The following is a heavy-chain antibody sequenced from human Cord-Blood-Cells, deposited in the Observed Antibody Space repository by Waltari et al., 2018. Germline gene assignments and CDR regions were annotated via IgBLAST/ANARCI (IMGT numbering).Heavy chain of an antibody. CDR1: GGSISSSSYY. V-gene: IGHV4-39*01. CDR2: IYYSGST. J-gene: IGHJ4*02. Sequence: QLQLQESGPGLVKPSETLSLTCSVSGGSISSSSYYWGWIRQPPGKGLEWIGRIYYSGSTYSNPPLKSRVTISVDTSKSQFSLKLSSVTAADTAVYYCARSTNYWGQGTLVTVSS. CDR3: ARSTNY.